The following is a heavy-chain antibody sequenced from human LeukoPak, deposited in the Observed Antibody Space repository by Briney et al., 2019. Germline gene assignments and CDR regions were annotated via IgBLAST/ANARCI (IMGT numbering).Heavy chain of an antibody. Sequence: PGGSLRLSCTASGFRFSNYAMNWVRQAPGKGLEWVSVISGGGSSTNYADSVKGRFTISRENSKNTLYLQMNSLRAEDTVVYYCAHTDSYYFDSGMVSWGQGALVTVSS. D-gene: IGHD3-22*01. CDR2: ISGGGSST. CDR3: AHTDSYYFDSGMVS. J-gene: IGHJ5*02. V-gene: IGHV3-23*01. CDR1: GFRFSNYA.